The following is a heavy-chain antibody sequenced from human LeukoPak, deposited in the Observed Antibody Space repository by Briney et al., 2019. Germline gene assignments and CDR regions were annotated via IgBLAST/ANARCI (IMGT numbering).Heavy chain of an antibody. Sequence: PGGSLRLSCAASGFTFSSYWMSWVRQAPGKGLEWVANIKQDGSEKYYVDSVKGRFTISRDNAKSSLDLQMNSLRAEDTAVYYCARDLDSLYYFDYWGQGTLVTVSS. CDR2: IKQDGSEK. J-gene: IGHJ4*02. V-gene: IGHV3-7*01. D-gene: IGHD3/OR15-3a*01. CDR3: ARDLDSLYYFDY. CDR1: GFTFSSYW.